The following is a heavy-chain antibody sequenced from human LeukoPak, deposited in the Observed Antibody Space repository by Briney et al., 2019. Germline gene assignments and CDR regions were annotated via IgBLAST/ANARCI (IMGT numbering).Heavy chain of an antibody. J-gene: IGHJ4*02. CDR3: AKDMRRYDFWSGLFDY. Sequence: GGSLRLSCAASGFTFSSYSMNWVRQAPGKGLEWVAYIRSSSSTIYYADSVQGRFTISRDNARNSLYLQMNSLRAEDTAVYYCAKDMRRYDFWSGLFDYWGQGTLVTVSS. D-gene: IGHD3-3*01. V-gene: IGHV3-48*01. CDR2: IRSSSSTI. CDR1: GFTFSSYS.